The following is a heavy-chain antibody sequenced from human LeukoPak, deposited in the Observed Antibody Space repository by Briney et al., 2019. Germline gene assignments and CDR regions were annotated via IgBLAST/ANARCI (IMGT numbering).Heavy chain of an antibody. CDR2: FDPEDGET. J-gene: IGHJ3*02. Sequence: ASVKVSCKVSGYTLTELSMHWVRQAPGKGLEWMGGFDPEDGETIYAQKFQGRVTMTEDTSTDTAYMELSSLRSEDTAVYYCATGQIATSTGDAFDIWGQGTMVTVSS. V-gene: IGHV1-24*01. CDR3: ATGQIATSTGDAFDI. D-gene: IGHD1-1*01. CDR1: GYTLTELS.